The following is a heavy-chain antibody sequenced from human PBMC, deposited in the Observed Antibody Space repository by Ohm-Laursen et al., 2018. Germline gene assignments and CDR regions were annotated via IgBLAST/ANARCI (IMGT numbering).Heavy chain of an antibody. CDR2: VNPEDGET. D-gene: IGHD5-24*01. Sequence: GASVKVSCKVSGYSLSELSMHWVRQTPEKGLEWMGGVNPEDGETIHAQKFQGRFTMTEDTSTDTAYMELSSLRSEDTAVYYCAKKGWIQPKGAFDFWGQGTLVTVSP. J-gene: IGHJ3*01. V-gene: IGHV1-24*01. CDR3: AKKGWIQPKGAFDF. CDR1: GYSLSELS.